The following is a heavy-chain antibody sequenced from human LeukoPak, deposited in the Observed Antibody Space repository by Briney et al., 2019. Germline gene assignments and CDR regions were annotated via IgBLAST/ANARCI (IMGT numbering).Heavy chain of an antibody. CDR1: GFTFSDYY. J-gene: IGHJ5*02. Sequence: PGGSLRLSCAASGFTFSDYYMSWIRQAPGKGLEWVSYISSSGSTIHYADSAKGRCTISRDNARNSLYLQMNSLRAEDTAVYYCARDYFTFGGVIVASWGQGTLVTVSS. CDR3: ARDYFTFGGVIVAS. D-gene: IGHD3-16*02. CDR2: ISSSGSTI. V-gene: IGHV3-11*04.